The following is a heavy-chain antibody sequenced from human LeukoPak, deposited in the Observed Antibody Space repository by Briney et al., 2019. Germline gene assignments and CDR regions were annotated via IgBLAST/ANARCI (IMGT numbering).Heavy chain of an antibody. D-gene: IGHD5-12*01. CDR3: AKEGLRFFDF. CDR1: GITFSSYG. Sequence: GGSLRLSCAASGITFSSYGMSWVRQAPGKGLEWVSAISTTGGTTYYADSVKGRFTISRDNSKNTLYLQMNSLRSEDTAVYYCAKEGLRFFDFWGQGTLVTVSS. J-gene: IGHJ4*02. V-gene: IGHV3-23*01. CDR2: ISTTGGTT.